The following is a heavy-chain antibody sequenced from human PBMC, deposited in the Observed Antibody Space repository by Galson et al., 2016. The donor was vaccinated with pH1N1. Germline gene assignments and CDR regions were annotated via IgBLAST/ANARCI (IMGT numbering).Heavy chain of an antibody. CDR3: VCVGVTWNYDY. J-gene: IGHJ4*02. CDR2: IRKKVNYYTT. CDR1: GFMFSDHY. Sequence: SLRLSCAASGFMFSDHYMDWVRHTPWKGPEWVGRIRKKVNYYTTEYAASVKGRFIISRDDSKNSVELQMRSLKTEDTAVYYCVCVGVTWNYDYWGQGTLVIVSS. D-gene: IGHD3-16*01. V-gene: IGHV3-72*01.